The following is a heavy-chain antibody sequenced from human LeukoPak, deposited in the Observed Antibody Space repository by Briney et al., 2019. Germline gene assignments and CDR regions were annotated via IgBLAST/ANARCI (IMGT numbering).Heavy chain of an antibody. CDR2: ISGSGGST. J-gene: IGHJ4*02. CDR1: GFTFSCYA. Sequence: PGGSLRLSCAASGFTFSCYAMSWVRQAPGKGLEWVSAISGSGGSTYYADSVKGRFTISRDNSKNTLYLQMNSLRAEDTAVYYCAKNYYDSSGYYSVFDYWGQGTLVTVSS. V-gene: IGHV3-23*01. CDR3: AKNYYDSSGYYSVFDY. D-gene: IGHD3-22*01.